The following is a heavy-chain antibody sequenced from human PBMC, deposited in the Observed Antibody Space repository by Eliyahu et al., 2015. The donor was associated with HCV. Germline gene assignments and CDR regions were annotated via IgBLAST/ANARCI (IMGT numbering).Heavy chain of an antibody. CDR1: XFTFSXAW. CDR2: IKSKTDGGTT. J-gene: IGHJ6*03. Sequence: EVQLVESGGGLVKPGGSLXLSCXASXFTFSXAWMSWVRQAPGKGLKWIGRIKSKTDGGTTDYAAPVKGRLTISRDDPKSTLYLQMNSLKTEDTAVYYCTTGAPGGFDYYLDVWGQGTTVTVSS. D-gene: IGHD3-10*01. V-gene: IGHV3-15*01. CDR3: TTGAPGGFDYYLDV.